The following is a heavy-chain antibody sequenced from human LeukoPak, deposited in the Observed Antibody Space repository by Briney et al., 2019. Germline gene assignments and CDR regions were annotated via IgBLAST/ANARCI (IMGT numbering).Heavy chain of an antibody. CDR1: GYTFTSYD. CDR2: MNPSSGDT. V-gene: IGHV1-8*01. J-gene: IGHJ6*03. Sequence: ASVKLSCKASGYTFTSYDINWVRQATGHRLKWMGWMNPSSGDTGYAQNFQDRVTMTRSTYISTAYMELSSLRSEDTAVYYCARGVGAAAGTGYYYYMDVWGKGTAVTVSS. CDR3: ARGVGAAAGTGYYYYMDV. D-gene: IGHD6-13*01.